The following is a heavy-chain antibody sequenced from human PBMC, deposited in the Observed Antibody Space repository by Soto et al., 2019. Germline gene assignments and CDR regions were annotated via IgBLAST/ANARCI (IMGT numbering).Heavy chain of an antibody. J-gene: IGHJ6*02. Sequence: QTTLKESGPTLVKPTQTLTLTCTVSGVSLSTSAVRVGWIRQPPGKALEWLAVIYWDDDKRYSPSLKSRLTITKDNSKIQVVLSMTTVDPADTATYYCASGIVVPGTDYYAMDVWGQGTAVAVSS. CDR2: IYWDDDK. CDR1: GVSLSTSAVR. D-gene: IGHD6-19*01. V-gene: IGHV2-5*02. CDR3: ASGIVVPGTDYYAMDV.